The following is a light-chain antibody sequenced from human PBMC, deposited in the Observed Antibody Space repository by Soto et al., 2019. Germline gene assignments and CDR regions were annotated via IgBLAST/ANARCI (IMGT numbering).Light chain of an antibody. V-gene: IGKV1-5*03. CDR3: QQYSSYYT. CDR2: ETS. J-gene: IGKJ1*01. Sequence: DIQMTQSPSTLSASVRDRVTITCRASQNVYQWVAWFQQKPGKAPKLLIYETSILESGVPSRFSGSGSGTEFSLTISGLQPGDFATYYCQQYSSYYTFGQGTKVEVK. CDR1: QNVYQW.